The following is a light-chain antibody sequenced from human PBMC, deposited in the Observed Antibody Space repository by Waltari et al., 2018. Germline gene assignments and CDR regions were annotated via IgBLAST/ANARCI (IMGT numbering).Light chain of an antibody. CDR2: EGS. V-gene: IGLV2-23*01. CDR3: CSYAGSSTSSV. CDR1: SSDVGCYNL. Sequence: QSALTQPASVSGSPGQSITISCTGTSSDVGCYNLVSWYQQHPGKAPKLMIYEGSKRPSGVSNRFSGSKSGNTASLTISGLQAEDEADYYCCSYAGSSTSSVFGGGTKLTVL. J-gene: IGLJ2*01.